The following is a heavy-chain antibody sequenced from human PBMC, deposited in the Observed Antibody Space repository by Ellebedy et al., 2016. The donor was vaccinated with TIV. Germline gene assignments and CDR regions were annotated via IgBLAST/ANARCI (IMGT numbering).Heavy chain of an antibody. V-gene: IGHV4-31*03. D-gene: IGHD4-17*01. CDR3: ARDPRLRLEGPLFDY. J-gene: IGHJ4*02. CDR2: IYYSGST. Sequence: SETLSLXCTVSGGSISSGGYYWSWIRQHPGKGLEWIGYIYYSGSTYYNPSLKSRVTISVDTSKNQFSLKLSSVTAADTAVYYCARDPRLRLEGPLFDYWGQGTLVTVSS. CDR1: GGSISSGGYY.